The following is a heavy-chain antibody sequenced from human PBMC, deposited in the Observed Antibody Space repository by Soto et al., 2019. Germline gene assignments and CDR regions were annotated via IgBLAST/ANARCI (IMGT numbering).Heavy chain of an antibody. J-gene: IGHJ5*02. Sequence: SETLSLTCTVSGGSISSGPYTWGWIRQPPGKGLEWIGTFHYSGFTRYNPSLESRVTISVDTSKNQFSLRVTSVTAADTAMYYCARQSLYYYGSGSSLYNWFDPWGQGTLVTVSS. V-gene: IGHV4-39*01. D-gene: IGHD3-10*01. CDR3: ARQSLYYYGSGSSLYNWFDP. CDR2: FHYSGFT. CDR1: GGSISSGPYT.